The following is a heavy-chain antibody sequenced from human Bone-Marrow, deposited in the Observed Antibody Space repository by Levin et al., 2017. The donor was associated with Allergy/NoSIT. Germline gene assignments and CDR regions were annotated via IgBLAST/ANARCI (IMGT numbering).Heavy chain of an antibody. CDR2: VNYRGVT. CDR1: GGSVSSGTYF. Sequence: SETLSLTCSVSGGSVSSGTYFWSWIRRPPGKGLEWIGYVNYRGVTKYNPSLKSRVTISLDTSKNEFSLKVTSVTAADTAVYYCARNRIIVSGGNDYYYGMDVWGQGTTVTVSS. D-gene: IGHD5/OR15-5a*01. J-gene: IGHJ6*02. V-gene: IGHV4-61*01. CDR3: ARNRIIVSGGNDYYYGMDV.